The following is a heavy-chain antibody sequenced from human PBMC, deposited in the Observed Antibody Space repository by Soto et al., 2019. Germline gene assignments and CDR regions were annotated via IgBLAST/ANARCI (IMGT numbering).Heavy chain of an antibody. CDR3: ARALSSAAGLYFDF. V-gene: IGHV4-4*07. CDR1: GGSISSYY. CDR2: IHTTDGT. D-gene: IGHD6-13*01. J-gene: IGHJ4*02. Sequence: ETLSLTCTVSGGSISSYYWSWVRQPAGKGMEWIGRIHTTDGTNYNPSLKSRVTMSIDTSNNQFSLKLSSLTAADTAVYYCARALSSAAGLYFDFWGQGTLVTVSS.